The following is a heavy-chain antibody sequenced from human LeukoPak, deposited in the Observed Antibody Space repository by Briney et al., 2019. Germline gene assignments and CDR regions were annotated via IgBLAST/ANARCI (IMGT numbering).Heavy chain of an antibody. Sequence: SETLSLTCTVSGGSISSSSYYWGWIRQPPGKGLEWIGSIYYSGSTYYNPSLKSRVTISVDTSKNQFSLKLSSVTAADTAVYYCARHYYYGSGSYPYYFDYWGQGTLVTVSS. V-gene: IGHV4-39*01. D-gene: IGHD3-10*01. J-gene: IGHJ4*02. CDR1: GGSISSSSYY. CDR2: IYYSGST. CDR3: ARHYYYGSGSYPYYFDY.